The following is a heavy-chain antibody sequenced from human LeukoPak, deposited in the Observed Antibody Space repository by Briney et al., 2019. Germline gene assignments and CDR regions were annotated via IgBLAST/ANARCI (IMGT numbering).Heavy chain of an antibody. CDR1: GGSFSGYY. CDR2: IYHSGST. D-gene: IGHD2-15*01. Sequence: PSETLSLTCAVYGGSFSGYYWSWVRQPPGKGLEWIGEIYHSGSTNYNPSLKSRVTISVDKSKNQFSLKLSSVTAADTAVYYCATYQVAWGQGTLVTVSS. J-gene: IGHJ4*02. CDR3: ATYQVA. V-gene: IGHV4-34*01.